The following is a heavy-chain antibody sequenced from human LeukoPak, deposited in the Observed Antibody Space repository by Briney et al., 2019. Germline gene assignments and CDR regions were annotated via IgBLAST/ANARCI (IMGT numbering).Heavy chain of an antibody. Sequence: SETLSLTCAVYGGSFSGYYWSWIRQPPGKGLEWIGEINHSGSTNYNPSLKSRVTISVDTSKNQFSLKLSSVTAADTAVYYCARAIGRGKWLVVDYWGQGTLVTVSS. J-gene: IGHJ4*02. CDR3: ARAIGRGKWLVVDY. CDR2: INHSGST. D-gene: IGHD6-19*01. V-gene: IGHV4-34*01. CDR1: GGSFSGYY.